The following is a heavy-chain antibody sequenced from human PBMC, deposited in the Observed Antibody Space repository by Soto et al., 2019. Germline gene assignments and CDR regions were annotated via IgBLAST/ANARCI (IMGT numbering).Heavy chain of an antibody. D-gene: IGHD5-12*01. CDR1: GGTFSNSA. V-gene: IGHV1-69*13. Sequence: SVKVSCKXSGGTFSNSAFSWVRQAPGQGLEWMGGIVPLFGTPNYAQKFQGRVTITADESSSTAYMELSSLRSEDTAIYYCASERVAEMATGGFFDYWGQGTLVTVSS. CDR2: IVPLFGTP. CDR3: ASERVAEMATGGFFDY. J-gene: IGHJ4*02.